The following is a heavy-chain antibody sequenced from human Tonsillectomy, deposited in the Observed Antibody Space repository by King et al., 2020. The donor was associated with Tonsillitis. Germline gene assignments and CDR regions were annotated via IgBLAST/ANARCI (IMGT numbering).Heavy chain of an antibody. CDR1: GGSFSGYY. V-gene: IGHV4-34*01. Sequence: VQLQQWGAGLLKPSETLSLTCAVYGGSFSGYYWSWIRQPPGKGLEWIGEINHSGSTNYNPSLKSRVTISVDTSKNQFSLKLSSVTAADTAVYYCARGGVVNCSSTSCYAYFQHWGHGTLVTVSS. CDR3: ARGGVVNCSSTSCYAYFQH. D-gene: IGHD2-2*01. CDR2: INHSGST. J-gene: IGHJ1*01.